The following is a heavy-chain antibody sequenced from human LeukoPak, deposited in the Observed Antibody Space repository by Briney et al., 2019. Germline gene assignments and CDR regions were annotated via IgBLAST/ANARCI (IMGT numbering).Heavy chain of an antibody. Sequence: GESLKISCKGSGCSFTNYWITWVRQMPGKGLEWMGRIDPSDSYINYSPSFQGHVTISGDKSISTAYLQWSSLKASDTAVYYCARGVKNALRFLEWLSFDFWGQGTLVTVSS. V-gene: IGHV5-10-1*01. D-gene: IGHD3-3*01. CDR1: GCSFTNYW. CDR2: IDPSDSYI. J-gene: IGHJ4*02. CDR3: ARGVKNALRFLEWLSFDF.